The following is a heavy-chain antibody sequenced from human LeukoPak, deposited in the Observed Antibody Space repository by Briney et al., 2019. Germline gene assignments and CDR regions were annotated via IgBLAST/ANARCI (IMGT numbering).Heavy chain of an antibody. D-gene: IGHD2-21*02. Sequence: AGGSLRLSCAASGFTFGDYAMHWVRQAPGKGPEWVSLISGDGGSTYYADSVKGRFTISRDNSKNSLYLQMNSLRTEDTALYYCAKDQIYCGGDCQYDYWGQGTLVTVSS. J-gene: IGHJ4*02. CDR2: ISGDGGST. V-gene: IGHV3-43*02. CDR3: AKDQIYCGGDCQYDY. CDR1: GFTFGDYA.